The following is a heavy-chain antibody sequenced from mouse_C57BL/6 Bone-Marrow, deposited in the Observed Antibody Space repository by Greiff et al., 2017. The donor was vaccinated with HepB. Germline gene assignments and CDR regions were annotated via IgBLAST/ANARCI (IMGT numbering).Heavy chain of an antibody. CDR2: IYPGNSDT. J-gene: IGHJ1*03. CDR1: GYTFTSYW. D-gene: IGHD1-1*01. CDR3: TRTYYYGSSYDWYFDV. V-gene: IGHV1-5*01. Sequence: VQLKQSGTVLARPGASVKMSCKTSGYTFTSYWMHWVKQRPGQGLEWIGAIYPGNSDTSYNQKFKGKAKLTAVTSASTAYMELSSLTNEDSAVYYCTRTYYYGSSYDWYFDVWGTGTTVTVSS.